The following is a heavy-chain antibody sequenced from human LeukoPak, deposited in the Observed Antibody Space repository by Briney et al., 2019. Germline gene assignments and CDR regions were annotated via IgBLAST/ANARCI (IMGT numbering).Heavy chain of an antibody. J-gene: IGHJ3*02. CDR3: ASPITMIVVVTANPYDAFDI. CDR1: GFTFSDYY. CDR2: ISSSGSTV. V-gene: IGHV3-11*01. Sequence: KPGGSLRLSCAASGFTFSDYYMSWIRQAPGKGLEWVSYISSSGSTVYYADSVKGRFTISRDNAKNSLYLQMNSLRAEDTAVYYCASPITMIVVVTANPYDAFDIWGQGTMVTVSS. D-gene: IGHD3-22*01.